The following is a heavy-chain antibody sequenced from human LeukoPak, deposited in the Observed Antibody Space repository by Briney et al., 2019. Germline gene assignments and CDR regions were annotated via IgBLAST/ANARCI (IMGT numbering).Heavy chain of an antibody. J-gene: IGHJ4*02. CDR2: SSTYNGNT. V-gene: IGHV1-18*01. CDR3: ARDPHGELRYYFDY. D-gene: IGHD3-10*01. CDR1: GYTFTSYG. Sequence: ASVKLSCKASGYTFTSYGISWGRQAPRQGLEGMGWSSTYNGNTNYAQKPHSRVTMTTGTSTSKAYMELRSLRSDDTAVYYCARDPHGELRYYFDYWGQGTLVTVSS.